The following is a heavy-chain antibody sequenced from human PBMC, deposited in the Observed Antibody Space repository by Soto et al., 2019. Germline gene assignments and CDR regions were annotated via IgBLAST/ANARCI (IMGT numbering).Heavy chain of an antibody. CDR2: ASAYNGNT. CDR1: GYSFSTYG. D-gene: IGHD5-18*01. J-gene: IGHJ4*02. Sequence: ASVKVSCKTSGYSFSTYGITWVRQAPGQGPEWMGWASAYNGNTNYAQKFRDRVTMTMNKSTATAYMELRDLTSDDTAVYYCTRERGYGFGVCAYWGQGTLVTVSS. V-gene: IGHV1-18*04. CDR3: TRERGYGFGVCAY.